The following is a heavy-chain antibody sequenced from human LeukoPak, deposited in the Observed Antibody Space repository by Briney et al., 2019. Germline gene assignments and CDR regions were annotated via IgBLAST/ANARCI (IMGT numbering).Heavy chain of an antibody. CDR3: ARDSPYYYDSSGYSGTFDY. CDR2: IIPIFGTA. J-gene: IGHJ4*02. D-gene: IGHD3-22*01. CDR1: GGTFSSYA. V-gene: IGHV1-69*06. Sequence: GASVKVSCKASGGTFSSYAISWVRQAPGQGLEWMGGIIPIFGTANYAQKFQGRVTITADKSTSTAYMELSSLRSDDTAVYYCARDSPYYYDSSGYSGTFDYWGQGTLVTVSS.